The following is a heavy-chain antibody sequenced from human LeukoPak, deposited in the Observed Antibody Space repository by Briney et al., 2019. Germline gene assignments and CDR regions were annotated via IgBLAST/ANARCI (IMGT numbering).Heavy chain of an antibody. CDR2: IIPIFGTA. CDR1: GGTFSSYA. D-gene: IGHD2-15*01. V-gene: IGHV1-69*06. J-gene: IGHJ4*02. CDR3: ARDGVYCSGGSCSVY. Sequence: WASVKVSCKASGGTFSSYAISWVRQAPGQGLEWMGGIIPIFGTANYAQKFQGRVTITADKSTSTAYMELSSLRSEDTAVYYCARDGVYCSGGSCSVYWGQGTLVTVSS.